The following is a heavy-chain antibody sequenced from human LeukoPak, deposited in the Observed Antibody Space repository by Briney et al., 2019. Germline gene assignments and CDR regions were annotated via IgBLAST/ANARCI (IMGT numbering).Heavy chain of an antibody. J-gene: IGHJ4*02. CDR3: GRLVSSGYYATFWDY. D-gene: IGHD3-22*01. CDR2: NYYSGST. CDR1: GGSISSYI. Sequence: PSETLSLTCTVTGGSISSYIWSWIRQPPGKGLEWIGYNYYSGSTTYNPSLKSRVTISVDTSKNQFSLKLSSVTAADTAVYYCGRLVSSGYYATFWDYWGQGTLVTVAS. V-gene: IGHV4-59*08.